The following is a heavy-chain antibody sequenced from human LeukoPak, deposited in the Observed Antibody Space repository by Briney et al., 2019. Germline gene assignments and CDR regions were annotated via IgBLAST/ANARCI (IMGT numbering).Heavy chain of an antibody. CDR3: ARGREAGTTSRLLY. V-gene: IGHV1-69*13. Sequence: GASVKVSCKASGGTFRSYAITWVRQAPGQGLEWMGGIIPIFGTANYAQKFQGRVTITADESTSTAYMELSSLRSEDTAVYYCARGREAGTTSRLLYWGQGTLVTVSS. D-gene: IGHD1-1*01. CDR2: IIPIFGTA. CDR1: GGTFRSYA. J-gene: IGHJ4*02.